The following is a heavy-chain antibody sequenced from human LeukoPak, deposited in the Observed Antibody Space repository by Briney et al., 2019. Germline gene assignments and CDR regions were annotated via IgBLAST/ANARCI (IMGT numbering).Heavy chain of an antibody. CDR1: GFTFSSYS. CDR2: ISSSSSYI. CDR3: ARDRGMVRGVIHAFDI. Sequence: GGSLRLSCAASGFTFSSYSMNWVRQAPGKGLEWVSSISSSSSYIYYADSVKGRFTISRDNAKNSLYLQMNSLRGEDTAVYYCARDRGMVRGVIHAFDIWGQGTMVTVSS. J-gene: IGHJ3*02. V-gene: IGHV3-21*01. D-gene: IGHD3-10*01.